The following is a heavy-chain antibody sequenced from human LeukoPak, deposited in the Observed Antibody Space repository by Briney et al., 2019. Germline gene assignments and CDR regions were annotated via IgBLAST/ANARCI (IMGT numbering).Heavy chain of an antibody. CDR3: ARGRVSSSTWYSTYYYYFYMDV. D-gene: IGHD4-11*01. J-gene: IGHJ6*03. Sequence: SETLSLTCSVSDDSITMYYWTWIRQPPGKGLEWIGYVDHTGSTNFNPSLNGRVSISRDTSKNLSSLRLRSVTAADTAVYFCARGRVSSSTWYSTYYYYFYMDVWGKGTTVTVSS. CDR2: VDHTGST. CDR1: DDSITMYY. V-gene: IGHV4-59*01.